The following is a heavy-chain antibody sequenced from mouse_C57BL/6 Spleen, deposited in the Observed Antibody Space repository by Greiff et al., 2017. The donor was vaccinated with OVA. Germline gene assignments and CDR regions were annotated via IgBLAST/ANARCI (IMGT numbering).Heavy chain of an antibody. D-gene: IGHD2-1*01. CDR2: ISDGGSYT. CDR3: AASTMVRDWYFDV. V-gene: IGHV5-4*01. J-gene: IGHJ1*03. CDR1: GFTFSSYA. Sequence: EVQGVESGGGLVKPGGSLKLSCAASGFTFSSYAMSWVRQTPEKRLEWVATISDGGSYTYYPDNVKGRFTISRDNAKNNLYLQMSHLKSEDTAMYYCAASTMVRDWYFDVWGTGTTVTVSS.